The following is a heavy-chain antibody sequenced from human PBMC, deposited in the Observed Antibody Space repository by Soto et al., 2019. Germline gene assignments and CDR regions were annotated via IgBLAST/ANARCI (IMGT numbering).Heavy chain of an antibody. V-gene: IGHV5-51*01. CDR1: GYSFTSYW. D-gene: IGHD6-13*01. Sequence: SLKISCKGSGYSFTSYWIGWVRQMPGKGLEWMGIIYPGDSDTRYSPSFQGQVTISADKSISTAYLQWSSLKASDTAMYYCARSIAAADPENYYYYYMDVWGKGTTVTVSS. CDR2: IYPGDSDT. J-gene: IGHJ6*03. CDR3: ARSIAAADPENYYYYYMDV.